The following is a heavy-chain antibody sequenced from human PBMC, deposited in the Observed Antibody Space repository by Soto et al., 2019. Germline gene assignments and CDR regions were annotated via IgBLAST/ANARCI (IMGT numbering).Heavy chain of an antibody. CDR3: ANQMRSGYSYGYRSKTHNWFDP. V-gene: IGHV1-69*06. Sequence: SVKVSCKASGGTFSSYAISWVRQAPGQGLEWMGGIIPIFGTANYAQKFQGRVTITADKSTSTAYMELSSLRSEDAAVYYCANQMRSGYSYGYRSKTHNWFDPWGQGTLVTVSS. D-gene: IGHD5-18*01. CDR1: GGTFSSYA. CDR2: IIPIFGTA. J-gene: IGHJ5*02.